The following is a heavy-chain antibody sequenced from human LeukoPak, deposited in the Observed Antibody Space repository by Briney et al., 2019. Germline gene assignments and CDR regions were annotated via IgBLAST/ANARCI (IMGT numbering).Heavy chain of an antibody. CDR2: ISSSSSTI. D-gene: IGHD1-14*01. V-gene: IGHV3-48*01. J-gene: IGHJ4*02. CDR1: GFTFSSYS. CDR3: ARDEPHQDFDY. Sequence: GGSLRLSCAASGFTFSSYSMNWVRQAPGKGLEWVSYISSSSSTIYYADSVKGRFTISRDNAKNSLYLQVNSLRAEDTAVYYCARDEPHQDFDYWGQGTLVTVSS.